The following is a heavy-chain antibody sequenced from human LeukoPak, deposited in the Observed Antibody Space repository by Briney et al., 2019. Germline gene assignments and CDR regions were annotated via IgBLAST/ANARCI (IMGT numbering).Heavy chain of an antibody. J-gene: IGHJ4*02. CDR3: ARANMVRGIIPYY. V-gene: IGHV1-8*01. Sequence: ASVKVSCKASGYTFTSYDINWVRQATGQVLEWMGWMNPNSGNTGYAQKFQGRVTMTRNTSISTAYMELSSLRTEDTAVYYCARANMVRGIIPYYWGQGTLVTVSS. D-gene: IGHD3-10*01. CDR2: MNPNSGNT. CDR1: GYTFTSYD.